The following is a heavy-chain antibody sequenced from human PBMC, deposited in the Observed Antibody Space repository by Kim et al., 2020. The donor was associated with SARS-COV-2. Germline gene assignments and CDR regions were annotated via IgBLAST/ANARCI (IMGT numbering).Heavy chain of an antibody. J-gene: IGHJ6*02. D-gene: IGHD3-10*01. CDR1: GYTFTSYG. V-gene: IGHV1-18*04. Sequence: ASVKVSCKASGYTFTSYGISWVRQAPGQGLEWMGWISAYNGNTNYAQKLQGRVTMTTDTSTSTAYMELRSLRSDDTAVYYCARDFYYGSGSYSSPPNMDVWGQGTTVTVSS. CDR3: ARDFYYGSGSYSSPPNMDV. CDR2: ISAYNGNT.